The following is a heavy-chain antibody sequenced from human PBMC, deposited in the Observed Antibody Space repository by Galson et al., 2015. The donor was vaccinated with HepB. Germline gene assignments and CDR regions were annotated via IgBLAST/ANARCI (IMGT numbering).Heavy chain of an antibody. D-gene: IGHD5-18*01. CDR1: GGPISSYY. J-gene: IGHJ4*02. CDR3: ARHKGTAMVKFDY. CDR2: IYYSGSS. V-gene: IGHV4-59*08. Sequence: ETLSLTCTVSGGPISSYYWSWIRQPPGKGLEWIGYIYYSGSSNYNPSLKIRVTIAVDTSKIHFSMKLSSVTAADTAVYYCARHKGTAMVKFDYWGQGTLVTVSS.